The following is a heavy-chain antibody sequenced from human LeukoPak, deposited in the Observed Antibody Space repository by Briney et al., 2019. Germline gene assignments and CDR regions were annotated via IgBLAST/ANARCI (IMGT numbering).Heavy chain of an antibody. CDR1: GGSISSYY. V-gene: IGHV4-4*07. Sequence: PSETLSLTCTVSGGSISSYYWSWIRQPAGKGLEWIGRIYTSGSTNYNPSLKSRVTMSVDTSKNQFSLELNSVTAADTAVYYCARDRTAAGFFDYWGQGTLVTVSS. D-gene: IGHD6-13*01. CDR3: ARDRTAAGFFDY. J-gene: IGHJ4*02. CDR2: IYTSGST.